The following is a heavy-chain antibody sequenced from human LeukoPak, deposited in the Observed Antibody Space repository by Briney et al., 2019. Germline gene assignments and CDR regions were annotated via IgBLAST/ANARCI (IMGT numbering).Heavy chain of an antibody. V-gene: IGHV3-21*01. D-gene: IGHD6-19*01. CDR2: ISTSSSYI. CDR1: GFTFSSYS. J-gene: IGHJ4*02. CDR3: ARAIFSSGWYLVDY. Sequence: GGSLRLSCAASGFTFSSYSMNWVRQAPGKGLEWVSSISTSSSYIYYADSVKGRFTISRDNAKNSLYLQMNSMRAEDTAVYYCARAIFSSGWYLVDYWGQGTLVTVSS.